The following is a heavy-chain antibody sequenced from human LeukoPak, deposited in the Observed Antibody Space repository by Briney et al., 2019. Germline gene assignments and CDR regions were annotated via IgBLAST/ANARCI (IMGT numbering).Heavy chain of an antibody. CDR3: ARDNGEWRLNWFDH. D-gene: IGHD2-8*01. CDR1: GFTFSSYG. CDR2: ISYGGSNE. Sequence: GGSLRLSCAASGFTFSSYGMHWVRQAPGKGLEWVAVISYGGSNEYYADSVKGRFTISRDNSKNTLYLQMNSLRAEDTAVYYCARDNGEWRLNWFDHWGQGTLVTVSS. V-gene: IGHV3-30*03. J-gene: IGHJ5*02.